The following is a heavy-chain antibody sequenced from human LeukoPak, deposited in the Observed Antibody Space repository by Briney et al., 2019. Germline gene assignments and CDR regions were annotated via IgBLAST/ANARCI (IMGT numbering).Heavy chain of an antibody. CDR3: ARATYGGPFDY. CDR1: GGSISSGGYS. CDR2: IYHSGST. J-gene: IGHJ4*02. V-gene: IGHV4-30-2*01. D-gene: IGHD4-23*01. Sequence: SETLSLTCAVSGGSISSGGYSWSWIRQPPGKGLEWIGYIYHSGSTYYNPSLKSRVTISVDRSKNQFSLKLSSVTAADTAVYYCARATYGGPFDYWGQGTLVTVSS.